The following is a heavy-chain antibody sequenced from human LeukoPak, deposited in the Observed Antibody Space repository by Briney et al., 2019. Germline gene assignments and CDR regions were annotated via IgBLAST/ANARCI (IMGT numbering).Heavy chain of an antibody. Sequence: GGSLGLSCAASGFTFSSYWMNWVRQAPGKGLEWVANINQHGSEKYSVDSVKGRFTISRDNAKNSLFLQMNSLRAEDTAVYYCARDIGAAADCNLDYWGQGTLVTVSS. CDR2: INQHGSEK. J-gene: IGHJ4*02. CDR3: ARDIGAAADCNLDY. CDR1: GFTFSSYW. D-gene: IGHD6-13*01. V-gene: IGHV3-7*01.